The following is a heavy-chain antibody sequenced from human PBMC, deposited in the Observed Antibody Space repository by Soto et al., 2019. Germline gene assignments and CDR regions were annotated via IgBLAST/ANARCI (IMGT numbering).Heavy chain of an antibody. D-gene: IGHD2-2*03. J-gene: IGHJ5*02. CDR1: GYTFTGYY. CDR2: INPNSGGT. CDR3: ARGPFRLGSSSWFDP. Sequence: ASVKVSCKASGYTFTGYYIHWVRQAPGQGLEWMGWINPNSGGTNYAQKFQGWVTMTRDTSISTAYMELSRLRSDDTAVYYCARGPFRLGSSSWFDPWGQGTLVTVSS. V-gene: IGHV1-2*04.